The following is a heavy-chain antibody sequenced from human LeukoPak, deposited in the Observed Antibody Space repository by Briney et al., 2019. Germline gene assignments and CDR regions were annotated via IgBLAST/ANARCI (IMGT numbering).Heavy chain of an antibody. D-gene: IGHD2-2*01. V-gene: IGHV1-2*04. CDR1: GYTFTGYY. CDR3: ARDRSDIVVVPAAPDAFDI. J-gene: IGHJ3*02. CDR2: INPNSGGT. Sequence: ASVKVSCKASGYTFTGYYMHWVRQAPGQGLEWMGWINPNSGGTNYAQKFQGWVTMTRDTSISTAYMELSRLRSDDTAVYYCARDRSDIVVVPAAPDAFDIWGQGTMVTVSS.